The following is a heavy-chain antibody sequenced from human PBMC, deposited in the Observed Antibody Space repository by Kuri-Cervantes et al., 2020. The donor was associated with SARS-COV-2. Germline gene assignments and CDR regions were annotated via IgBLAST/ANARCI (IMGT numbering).Heavy chain of an antibody. CDR1: GFTFSDYY. CDR3: ARAGITMVRGVIIYYYGMDV. Sequence: GESLKISCAASGFTFSDYYMSWIRQAPGKGLEWVSYISSSGSTIYYADSVKGRFTISRDNAKNSLYLQMNSLRAEDTAVYYCARAGITMVRGVIIYYYGMDVWGQGTTVTVSS. V-gene: IGHV3-11*04. D-gene: IGHD3-10*01. CDR2: ISSSGSTI. J-gene: IGHJ6*02.